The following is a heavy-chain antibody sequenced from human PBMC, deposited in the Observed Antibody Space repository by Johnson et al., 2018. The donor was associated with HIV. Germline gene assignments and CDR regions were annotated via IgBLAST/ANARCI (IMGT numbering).Heavy chain of an antibody. D-gene: IGHD4-23*01. CDR3: ARAPSLVVTPLKVGGGAFDI. CDR2: INWNGGST. CDR1: GFTFDDYG. Sequence: VQLVESGGGVVRPGGSLRLSCAASGFTFDDYGMSWVRQAPGKGLEWVSGINWNGGSTGYADSVKGRFTISRDHAKNSLYLQMNSMRAEDTALYYCARAPSLVVTPLKVGGGAFDIWGQGTMVTVSS. V-gene: IGHV3-20*04. J-gene: IGHJ3*02.